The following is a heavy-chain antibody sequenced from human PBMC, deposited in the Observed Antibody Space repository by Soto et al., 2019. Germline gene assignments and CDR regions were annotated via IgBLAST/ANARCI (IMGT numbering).Heavy chain of an antibody. J-gene: IGHJ6*02. D-gene: IGHD5-12*01. Sequence: SENPSLPSTFSGGSIILWTVYLGWIPPPPRKGLGWIGFIYYGGSTNYSPSLKSRVTISLDTSKNQFSLKLRSVTTADTAVYYCARLNGYSVSTGCHGYYGMDVWGQGTTVTVSS. CDR1: GGSIILWTVY. V-gene: IGHV4-61*01. CDR3: ARLNGYSVSTGCHGYYGMDV. CDR2: IYYGGST.